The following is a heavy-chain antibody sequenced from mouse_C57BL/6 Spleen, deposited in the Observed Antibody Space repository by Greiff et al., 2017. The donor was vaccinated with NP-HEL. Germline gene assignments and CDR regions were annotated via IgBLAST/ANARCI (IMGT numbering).Heavy chain of an antibody. V-gene: IGHV1-52*01. J-gene: IGHJ4*01. CDR1: GYTFTSYW. CDR2: IDPSDSET. Sequence: QVQLQQPGAELVRPGSSVKLSCKASGYTFTSYWMHWVKQRPIQGLEWIGNIDPSDSETHYNQKFKDKATLTVDKSSSTAYMQLSSLTSEDSAVYYCARSPPPTAYAMDYWGQGTSVTVSS. CDR3: ARSPPPTAYAMDY.